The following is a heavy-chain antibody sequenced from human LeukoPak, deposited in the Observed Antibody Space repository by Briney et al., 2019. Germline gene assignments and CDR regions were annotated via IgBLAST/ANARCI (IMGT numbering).Heavy chain of an antibody. J-gene: IGHJ4*02. CDR1: GGSFSGYY. V-gene: IGHV4-34*01. Sequence: SETLSLTCAVYGGSFSGYYRSWIRQPPGKGLEWIGEINHSGSTNFNPSLKSRVTISVDTSKNQFSLKLSSVTAADTAVYYGARGQGHAAGVATINPYYFDYWGQGTLVTVSS. CDR3: ARGQGHAAGVATINPYYFDY. D-gene: IGHD5-24*01. CDR2: INHSGST.